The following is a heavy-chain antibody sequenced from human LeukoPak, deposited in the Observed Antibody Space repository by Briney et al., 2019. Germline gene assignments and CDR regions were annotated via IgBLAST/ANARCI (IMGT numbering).Heavy chain of an antibody. CDR2: VSTSGGTT. CDR1: GFTFSSYA. Sequence: GGSLRLSWVASGFTFSSYALSWVRQAPGKGLEWVSSVSTSGGTTYSADSVKGRFTISRDNSKNTLYLQMNSLRAEDTAVFYCARSSRRVGASTPYYYYFYMDVWGKGTTVTVSS. D-gene: IGHD1-26*01. CDR3: ARSSRRVGASTPYYYYFYMDV. J-gene: IGHJ6*03. V-gene: IGHV3-23*01.